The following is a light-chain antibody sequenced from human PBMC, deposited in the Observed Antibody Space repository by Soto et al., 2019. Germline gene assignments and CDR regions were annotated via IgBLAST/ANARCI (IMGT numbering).Light chain of an antibody. V-gene: IGKV1-12*01. Sequence: DIQMTQSPSSVSASVGDRVTITCRASQDINRWLGWYQQKPGKAPNLLIFGASILHSGVPSRFSGGGSATDFTLTISSLQPEDFATYYCQQSNTYPPTFGGGTKVEIK. J-gene: IGKJ4*01. CDR1: QDINRW. CDR3: QQSNTYPPT. CDR2: GAS.